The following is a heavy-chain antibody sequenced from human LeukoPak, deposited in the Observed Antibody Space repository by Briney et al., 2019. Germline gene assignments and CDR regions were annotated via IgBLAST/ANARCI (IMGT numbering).Heavy chain of an antibody. CDR2: ISADNGNT. V-gene: IGHV1-18*01. Sequence: GASVKVSFKASGYAFNYYGINWVRQAPGQGREWMGWISADNGNTHYAQKFQGRVTMTTDTSTSTAHMEVRSLRSDDTAVYYCARDWLGDRYYDSSGYLQWGYEDAFDIWGQGTMVTVSS. J-gene: IGHJ3*02. CDR3: ARDWLGDRYYDSSGYLQWGYEDAFDI. CDR1: GYAFNYYG. D-gene: IGHD3-22*01.